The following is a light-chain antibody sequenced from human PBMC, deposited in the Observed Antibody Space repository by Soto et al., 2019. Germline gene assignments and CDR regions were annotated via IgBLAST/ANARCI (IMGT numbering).Light chain of an antibody. V-gene: IGLV2-23*02. CDR1: SSDVGSYNL. CDR2: EVI. Sequence: QSALTQPASVSGSPGQSITVSCTGTSSDVGSYNLVSWYQQHPGKAPKVIIYEVIKRPSGVSNRFSGSKSGNTASPTISGLQAEDEADYYCCSYAGSTTLVFGGGTKLTVL. CDR3: CSYAGSTTLV. J-gene: IGLJ2*01.